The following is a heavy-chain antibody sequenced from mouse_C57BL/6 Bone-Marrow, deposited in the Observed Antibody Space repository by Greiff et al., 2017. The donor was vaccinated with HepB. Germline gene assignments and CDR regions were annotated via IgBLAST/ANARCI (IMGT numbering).Heavy chain of an antibody. D-gene: IGHD1-1*01. CDR3: ARTTVVAFDY. J-gene: IGHJ2*01. CDR1: GYTFTDYY. V-gene: IGHV1-76*01. Sequence: QVQLKESGAELVRPGASVKLSCKASGYTFTDYYINWVKQRPGQGLEWIARIYPGSGNTYYNEKFKGKATLTAEKSSSTAYMQLSSLTSEDSAVYFCARTTVVAFDYWGQGTTLTVSS. CDR2: IYPGSGNT.